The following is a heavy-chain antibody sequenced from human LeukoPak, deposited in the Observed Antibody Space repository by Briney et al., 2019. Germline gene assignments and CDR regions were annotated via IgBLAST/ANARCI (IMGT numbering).Heavy chain of an antibody. V-gene: IGHV3-30*04. CDR3: ARDPAATGDYFDY. CDR2: ISYDGSSK. J-gene: IGHJ4*02. D-gene: IGHD6-13*01. CDR1: GFTFTFYA. Sequence: GGSLRLSCAASGFTFTFYAIHWVRQAPGKGLEWVALISYDGSSKYYADSVKGRFTISGENSKNTLYLQMNSLTTEDTAVYYCARDPAATGDYFDYWGQGTLVTVSS.